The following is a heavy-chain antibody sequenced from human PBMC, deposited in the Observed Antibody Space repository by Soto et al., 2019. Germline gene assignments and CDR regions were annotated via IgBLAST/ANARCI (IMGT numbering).Heavy chain of an antibody. V-gene: IGHV1-2*04. CDR1: GYTFTGYY. J-gene: IGHJ6*02. Sequence: QVQLVQSGAEVKKPGASVKVSCKASGYTFTGYYMHWVRQAPGQGLEWMGWINPNSGGTNYAQKFQGWVTMTRDTSISTAYMELSRLRSDATAVYYCARVKLGYCSSTSCSTNGMDVWGQGTTVTVSS. CDR3: ARVKLGYCSSTSCSTNGMDV. CDR2: INPNSGGT. D-gene: IGHD2-2*01.